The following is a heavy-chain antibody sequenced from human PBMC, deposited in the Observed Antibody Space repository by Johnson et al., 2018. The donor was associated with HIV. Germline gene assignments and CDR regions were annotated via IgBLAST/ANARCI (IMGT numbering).Heavy chain of an antibody. V-gene: IGHV3-7*05. Sequence: VQLVESGGGLVQPGGSLRLSCAASGFTFSSYWMSWVRQAPGKGLEWVANIKQDGSEKYYVDSVKGRFTISRDNAKNSLYLQMNSLRAEDTAVYYCARDTAEDSSCYYYRGDAFDIWGQGTMVTVSS. D-gene: IGHD3-22*01. CDR2: IKQDGSEK. CDR1: GFTFSSYW. J-gene: IGHJ3*02. CDR3: ARDTAEDSSCYYYRGDAFDI.